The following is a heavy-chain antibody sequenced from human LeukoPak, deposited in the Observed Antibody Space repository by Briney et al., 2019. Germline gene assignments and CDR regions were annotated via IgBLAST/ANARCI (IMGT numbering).Heavy chain of an antibody. D-gene: IGHD4-17*01. CDR1: GFPVSSNH. V-gene: IGHV3-53*01. Sequence: GGSLLLSCAASGFPVSSNHMSGGRQAPGKGLEGVSVIYRLRITYYADSVTLRFTISRHNSKNTLYLQMNSLRPDDTAVYYCARVQTTSVYYYGMDVWGQGTTVTVSS. CDR2: IYRLRIT. CDR3: ARVQTTSVYYYGMDV. J-gene: IGHJ6*02.